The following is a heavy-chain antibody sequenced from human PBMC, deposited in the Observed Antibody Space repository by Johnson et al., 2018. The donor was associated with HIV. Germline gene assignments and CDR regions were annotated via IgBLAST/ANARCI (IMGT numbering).Heavy chain of an antibody. CDR3: AKIKSWELLGAFDI. D-gene: IGHD1-26*01. J-gene: IGHJ3*02. V-gene: IGHV3-23*04. CDR2: ISGSSGST. Sequence: VQLVESGGGLVQPGRSLRLSCAASEFTLSSYAMSWVRQAPGKGLEWVSAISGSSGSTYYADSVKGRFTISRDNSKNTLYLQMNSLRAEDTAVYYCAKIKSWELLGAFDIWGQGTMVTVSS. CDR1: EFTLSSYA.